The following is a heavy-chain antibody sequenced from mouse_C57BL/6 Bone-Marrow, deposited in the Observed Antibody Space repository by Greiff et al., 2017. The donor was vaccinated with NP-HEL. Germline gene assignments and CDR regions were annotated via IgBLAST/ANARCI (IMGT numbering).Heavy chain of an antibody. CDR2: ISSGGSYT. Sequence: EVKLVESGGDLVKPGGSLKLSCAASGFTFSSYGMSWVRQTPDKRLEWVATISSGGSYTYYLDSVKGRFTISRDNAKNTLYLQMSSLKSEETAMYYCARQSGNYYFDYRGQGTTLTVSS. CDR3: ARQSGNYYFDY. V-gene: IGHV5-6*01. J-gene: IGHJ2*01. CDR1: GFTFSSYG. D-gene: IGHD2-1*01.